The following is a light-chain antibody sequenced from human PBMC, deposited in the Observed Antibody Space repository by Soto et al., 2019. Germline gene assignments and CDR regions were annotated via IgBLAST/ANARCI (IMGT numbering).Light chain of an antibody. J-gene: IGKJ1*01. CDR2: GAS. Sequence: EIVLTQSPGTLSLSPGERATLSCRASQSVSNSYLAWYQQKPGQAPRLLIYGASSRATGIPDRFSGSRSGTDVTLTISSLEPEDFAVYYCQQYGSSPTFGQGTKVEIK. CDR1: QSVSNSY. CDR3: QQYGSSPT. V-gene: IGKV3-20*01.